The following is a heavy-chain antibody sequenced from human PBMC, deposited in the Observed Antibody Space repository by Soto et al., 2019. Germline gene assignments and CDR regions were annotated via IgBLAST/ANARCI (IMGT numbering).Heavy chain of an antibody. Sequence: EVQLVQSGAEVKQPGESLQISCKGSGYSFTSYWIGWVRQMPGKGLEWMGIIYPGDSDTKYSPSFQGKVTISADKSISTAYLQWSSLMASDTAMEYCARWLGQVSKIEGGFDYWGQGTLVTVSS. CDR3: ARWLGQVSKIEGGFDY. CDR1: GYSFTSYW. J-gene: IGHJ4*02. D-gene: IGHD3-22*01. V-gene: IGHV5-51*03. CDR2: IYPGDSDT.